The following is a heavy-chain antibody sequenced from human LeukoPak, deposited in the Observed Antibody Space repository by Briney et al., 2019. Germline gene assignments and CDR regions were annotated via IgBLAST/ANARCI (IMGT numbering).Heavy chain of an antibody. D-gene: IGHD3-10*01. CDR3: AKGYGSGSRFHFDY. CDR1: GFTFHQYA. CDR2: ISWNSGSI. Sequence: PGGSLRLSCAASGFTFHQYAIHWVRQVPGKGLEWVSAISWNSGSIDYADSVKGRFTISRDNAKNSLYLQMNSLRAEDTALYYCAKGYGSGSRFHFDYWGQGTLVTVSS. V-gene: IGHV3-9*01. J-gene: IGHJ4*02.